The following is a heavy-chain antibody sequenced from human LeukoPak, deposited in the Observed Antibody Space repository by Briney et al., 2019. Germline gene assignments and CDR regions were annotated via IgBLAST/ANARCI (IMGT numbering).Heavy chain of an antibody. CDR1: GFSFKNYG. Sequence: GGSLRLSCAASGFSFKNYGMHWVRQAPGKGLEWVAFIWHDGSNKYYADYVKDRFTISRDNVKGTLDLQLNSLRVEDTAVYYCAKGGYSSLMDVWGKGTTVTVS. J-gene: IGHJ6*03. CDR3: AKGGYSSLMDV. D-gene: IGHD6-19*01. CDR2: IWHDGSNK. V-gene: IGHV3-30*02.